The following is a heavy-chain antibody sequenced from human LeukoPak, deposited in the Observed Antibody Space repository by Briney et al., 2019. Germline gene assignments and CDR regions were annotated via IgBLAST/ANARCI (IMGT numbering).Heavy chain of an antibody. CDR3: ARGRVSSSTWYSTYYYFFYMDF. CDR2: VDHTGST. CDR1: GGSISSSSYY. V-gene: IGHV4-61*03. J-gene: IGHJ6*03. Sequence: SETLSLTCTVSGGSISSSSYYWGWIRQPPGKGLEWIGYVDHTGSTRLNPSLHGRVSISRDTSKNFFSLRLRSVTAADTAAYFCARGRVSSSTWYSTYYYFFYMDFWGKGTTVTVSS. D-gene: IGHD4-11*01.